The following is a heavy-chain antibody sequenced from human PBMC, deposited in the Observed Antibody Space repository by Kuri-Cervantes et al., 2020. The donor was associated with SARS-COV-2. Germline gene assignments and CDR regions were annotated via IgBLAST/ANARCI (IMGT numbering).Heavy chain of an antibody. CDR1: GGSISNYC. Sequence: VSGGSISNYCWSWIRPPPGKGLEWIGCVYYSGSTHYNPSLKSRVTISVDTSKNQFSLKLSSVTAADTAVYYCASPIPLLGGAFDIWGQGTMVTVSS. CDR3: ASPIPLLGGAFDI. D-gene: IGHD2-8*02. J-gene: IGHJ3*02. CDR2: VYYSGST. V-gene: IGHV4-59*12.